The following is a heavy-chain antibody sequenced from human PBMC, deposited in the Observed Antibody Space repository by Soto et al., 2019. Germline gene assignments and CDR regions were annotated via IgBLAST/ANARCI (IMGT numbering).Heavy chain of an antibody. D-gene: IGHD6-6*01. CDR3: ARYSSSSSDNYFDY. J-gene: IGHJ4*02. V-gene: IGHV4-34*01. Sequence: SETLSLTCAVYGGSFSGYYWSWIRQPPGKGLEWIGEINHSGSTNYNPSLKSRVTISVDTSKNQFSLKLSSVTAADTAVYYCARYSSSSSDNYFDYWGQGTLVTVSS. CDR1: GGSFSGYY. CDR2: INHSGST.